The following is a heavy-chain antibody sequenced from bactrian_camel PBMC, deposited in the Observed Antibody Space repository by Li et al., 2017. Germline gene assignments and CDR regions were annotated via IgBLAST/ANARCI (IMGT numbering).Heavy chain of an antibody. CDR1: GFPFRVYC. D-gene: IGHD2*01. V-gene: IGHV3S53*01. J-gene: IGHJ4*01. CDR3: ADRECRAPWADCPISELVIEY. CDR2: LDSDGTT. Sequence: VQLVESGGGTVQPGESLRLSCPTSGFPFRVYCMGWFRQAPGKEREAVATLDSDGTTTYTDSVKGRFTISQDKSKHLVYLQMNNLNPEDTGMYYCADRECRAPWADCPISELVIEYWGQGTQVTVS.